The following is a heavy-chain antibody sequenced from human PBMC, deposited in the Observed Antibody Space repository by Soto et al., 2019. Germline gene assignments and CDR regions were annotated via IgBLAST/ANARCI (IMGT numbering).Heavy chain of an antibody. CDR3: ARRFPAGYGDYDY. V-gene: IGHV4-34*01. CDR1: GGSFSGYY. D-gene: IGHD4-17*01. Sequence: SETLSLTCAVYGGSFSGYYWSWIRQPPGKGLEWIGEINHSGSTNYNPSLKSRVTISVDTSKNQFSLKLSSATAADTAVYYCARRFPAGYGDYDYWGQGTLVTVSS. CDR2: INHSGST. J-gene: IGHJ4*02.